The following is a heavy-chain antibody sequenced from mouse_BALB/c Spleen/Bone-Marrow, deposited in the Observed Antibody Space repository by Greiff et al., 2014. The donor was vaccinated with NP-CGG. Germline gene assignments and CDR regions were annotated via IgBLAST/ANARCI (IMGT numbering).Heavy chain of an antibody. V-gene: IGHV1S81*02. CDR2: INPSNGRT. D-gene: IGHD2-4*01. CDR1: GCTFTSYW. J-gene: IGHJ2*01. CDR3: ARERYDYDWKDY. Sequence: QVQLQQPGAELVKPGASVKLSCKASGCTFTSYWMHWVKQRPGQGLEWIGEINPSNGRTNYNEKFKSKATLTVDKSSSTAYMQLSSLTSEDSAVYYCARERYDYDWKDYWGQGTTLTVSS.